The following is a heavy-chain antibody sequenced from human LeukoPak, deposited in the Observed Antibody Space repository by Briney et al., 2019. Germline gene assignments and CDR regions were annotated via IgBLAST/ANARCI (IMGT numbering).Heavy chain of an antibody. J-gene: IGHJ4*02. V-gene: IGHV4-34*01. CDR1: GGSFSGYY. D-gene: IGHD3-3*01. CDR3: ARSRITIFGVVKKYFDY. Sequence: SETLSLTCAVYGGSFSGYYWSWIRQPPGKGLEWIGEINHSGSTNYNPSLKSRVTISVDTSKNQFSLKLSSVTAADTAVYYCARSRITIFGVVKKYFDYWGQGTLVTVSS. CDR2: INHSGST.